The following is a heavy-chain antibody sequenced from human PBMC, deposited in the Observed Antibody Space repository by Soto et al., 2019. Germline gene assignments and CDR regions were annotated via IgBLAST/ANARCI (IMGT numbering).Heavy chain of an antibody. D-gene: IGHD3-22*01. CDR2: ISYDGNNK. CDR1: GFNFNSYT. Sequence: PGGSLRLSCAASGFNFNSYTINWVRQAPGKRLEWLAVISYDGNNKYYADSVKGRFTISRDNSKNTVYLQMNSLRTDDTALYYCARDHVGFYYDSSGSWDFWGQGTLVTVSS. V-gene: IGHV3-30*03. CDR3: ARDHVGFYYDSSGSWDF. J-gene: IGHJ4*02.